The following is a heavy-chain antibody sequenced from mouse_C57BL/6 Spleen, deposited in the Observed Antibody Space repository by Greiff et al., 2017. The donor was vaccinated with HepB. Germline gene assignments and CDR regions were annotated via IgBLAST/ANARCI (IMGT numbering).Heavy chain of an antibody. Sequence: QVQLQQSGPELVKPGASVKISCKASGYAFSSSWMNWVKQRPGKGLEWIGRIYPGDGDTNYNGKFKGKATLTADKSSSTAYMQLSSLTSEDSAVYFCARWDGYYEFAYWGQGTLVTVSA. CDR2: IYPGDGDT. CDR1: GYAFSSSW. D-gene: IGHD2-3*01. V-gene: IGHV1-82*01. CDR3: ARWDGYYEFAY. J-gene: IGHJ3*01.